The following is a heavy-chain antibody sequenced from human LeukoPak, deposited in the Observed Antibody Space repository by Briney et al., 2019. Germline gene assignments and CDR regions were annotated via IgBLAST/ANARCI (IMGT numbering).Heavy chain of an antibody. Sequence: PSETLSLTCTVSGASVSNYDWSWIRQPPGKGPEWLGSIFYGGSTFYNPSLKRRVTISVDTSKNQFSLNLTSVTAADTAVYYCARDAKRFYAANWFDPWGQGTLVTVSS. V-gene: IGHV4-59*02. J-gene: IGHJ5*02. CDR2: IFYGGST. D-gene: IGHD2/OR15-2a*01. CDR1: GASVSNYD. CDR3: ARDAKRFYAANWFDP.